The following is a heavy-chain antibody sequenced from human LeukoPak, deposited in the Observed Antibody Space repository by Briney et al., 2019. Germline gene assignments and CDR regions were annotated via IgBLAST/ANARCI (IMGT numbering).Heavy chain of an antibody. V-gene: IGHV4-59*12. D-gene: IGHD3-10*01. CDR1: GYSISSSYY. J-gene: IGHJ6*03. CDR3: ARTTMVRGTYYMDV. CDR2: IYYSGYT. Sequence: SETLSLTCTVSGYSISSSYYWSWIRQPPGKGLEWIGYIYYSGYTNYNPSLKSRVTISVDTSKNQFSLKMRSVIAADTAVYYCARTTMVRGTYYMDVWGKGTTVTISS.